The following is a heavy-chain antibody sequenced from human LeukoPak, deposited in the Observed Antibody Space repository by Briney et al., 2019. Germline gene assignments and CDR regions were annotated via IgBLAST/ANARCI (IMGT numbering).Heavy chain of an antibody. J-gene: IGHJ6*02. CDR1: GFIFTNYF. CDR2: IKHDGSEK. Sequence: PGGSLRLSCAASGFIFTNYFMSWVRQAPGKGLEWVASIKHDGSEKYYVDSVRGRFTISRDNTMNSLYLQMSSLRAEDTAVYYCARRMDVWGQGTTVTVSS. CDR3: ARRMDV. V-gene: IGHV3-7*01.